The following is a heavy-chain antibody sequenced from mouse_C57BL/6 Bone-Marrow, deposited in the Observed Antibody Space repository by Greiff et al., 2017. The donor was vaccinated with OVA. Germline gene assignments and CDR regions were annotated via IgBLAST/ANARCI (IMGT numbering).Heavy chain of an antibody. Sequence: EVKLMESGGGLVQPGESLKLSCESNEYEFPSHDMSWVRKTPEKRLELVAAINSDGGSTYYPDTMERRFIISRANTKETLYLQMSSLRSEDTALYYCARLIYYDYDWFAYWGQGTLVTVSA. CDR1: EYEFPSHD. CDR3: ARLIYYDYDWFAY. V-gene: IGHV5-2*01. CDR2: INSDGGST. J-gene: IGHJ3*01. D-gene: IGHD2-4*01.